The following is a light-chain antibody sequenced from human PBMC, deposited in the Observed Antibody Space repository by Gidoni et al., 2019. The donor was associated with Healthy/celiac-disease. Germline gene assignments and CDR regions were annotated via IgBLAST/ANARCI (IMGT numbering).Light chain of an antibody. CDR1: QGISNY. V-gene: IGKV1-27*01. CDR3: QKYNSAPRG. Sequence: DIQMTQSPSSLSASIGDRATITCRASQGISNYLSWYQQKPGKVPKLLIYAASTLQSGVPTRFSGSGSGTDFTLTISSLQPEDVATYYCQKYNSAPRGFGGGTKVEIK. CDR2: AAS. J-gene: IGKJ4*01.